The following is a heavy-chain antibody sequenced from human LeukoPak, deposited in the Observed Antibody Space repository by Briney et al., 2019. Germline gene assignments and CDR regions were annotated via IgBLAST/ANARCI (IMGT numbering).Heavy chain of an antibody. J-gene: IGHJ6*02. Sequence: ASVTVSCKASGYTFTSYDINWVRQATGQGLEWMGWMNPNSGNTGYAQKFQGRVTMTRNTSISTAYMELSSLRSEDTAVYYCARVMSKPLLYYYYGMDVWGQGTTVTVSS. CDR1: GYTFTSYD. CDR3: ARVMSKPLLYYYYGMDV. V-gene: IGHV1-8*01. D-gene: IGHD1-26*01. CDR2: MNPNSGNT.